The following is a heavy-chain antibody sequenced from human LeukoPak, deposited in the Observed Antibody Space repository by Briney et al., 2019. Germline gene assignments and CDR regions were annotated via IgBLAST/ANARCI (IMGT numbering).Heavy chain of an antibody. CDR1: GFTFSSYS. D-gene: IGHD3-22*01. CDR2: ISSSSYI. J-gene: IGHJ4*02. CDR3: ATRGYDSSGFDY. Sequence: PGGSLRLSCAASGFTFSSYSMNWVRQAPGKGLEWVSSISSSSYIYYADSVRGRFTISRDNAQNSLFLQMNSLRAEDTAVYYCATRGYDSSGFDYWGQGTLVTVSS. V-gene: IGHV3-21*06.